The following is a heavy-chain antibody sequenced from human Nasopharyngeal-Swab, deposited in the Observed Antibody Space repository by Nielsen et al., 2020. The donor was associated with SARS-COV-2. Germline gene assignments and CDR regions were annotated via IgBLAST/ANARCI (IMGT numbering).Heavy chain of an antibody. CDR1: GGSTSTDHYY. D-gene: IGHD2-2*01. Sequence: SETLSLTCTVSGGSTSTDHYYWTWIRQHPGKGLEWIGFIYYSGSTNYNPSLKSRLTISVDTTRNRFSHKLISVIAADTPIYYCGRGTGFLVPAVYRLDVWGEGTTVAVSS. CDR2: IYYSGST. CDR3: GRGTGFLVPAVYRLDV. J-gene: IGHJ6*04. V-gene: IGHV4-31*03.